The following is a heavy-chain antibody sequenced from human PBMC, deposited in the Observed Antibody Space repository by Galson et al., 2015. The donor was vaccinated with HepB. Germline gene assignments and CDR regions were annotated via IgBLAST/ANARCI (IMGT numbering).Heavy chain of an antibody. CDR1: GDSVSSNSAA. V-gene: IGHV6-1*01. Sequence: CAISGDSVSSNSAAWNWIRQSPSRGLEWLGRTYYRSRWYNDYAVSVKSRITINPDTPKNQFSLQLNSVTPEDTAVYYCARGGVYYYGMDVWGQGTTVTVSS. CDR3: ARGGVYYYGMDV. CDR2: TYYRSRWYN. J-gene: IGHJ6*02. D-gene: IGHD2-8*01.